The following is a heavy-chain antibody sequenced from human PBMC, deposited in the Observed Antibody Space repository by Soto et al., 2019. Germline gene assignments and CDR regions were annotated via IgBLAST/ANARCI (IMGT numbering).Heavy chain of an antibody. J-gene: IGHJ6*02. CDR1: GYSFPNYW. CDR2: IYPSDSYT. Sequence: PGESLKISCKGSGYSFPNYWISWVRQMPGKGLEWMGRIYPSDSYTNYSPSFQGHVTISADKSISTAYLQWSSLRASDTAMYYCASRGYTSSDAHHYHMYVWAQGTKVTVSS. D-gene: IGHD6-13*01. CDR3: ASRGYTSSDAHHYHMYV. V-gene: IGHV5-10-1*01.